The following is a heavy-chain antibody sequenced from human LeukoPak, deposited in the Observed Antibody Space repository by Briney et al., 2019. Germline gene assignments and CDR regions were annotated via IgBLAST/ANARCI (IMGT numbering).Heavy chain of an antibody. Sequence: GASVKVSCKASDYTFTSYGISWVRQAPGQGLEWMGWISAYNGNTNYAQKLQGRVTMTTDTSTSTAYMELRSLRSDDTAVYYCARERGVGYELWFGESIEPRRPQDDYYYYGMDVWGQGTTVTVSS. CDR2: ISAYNGNT. CDR3: ARERGVGYELWFGESIEPRRPQDDYYYYGMDV. V-gene: IGHV1-18*01. J-gene: IGHJ6*02. CDR1: DYTFTSYG. D-gene: IGHD3-10*01.